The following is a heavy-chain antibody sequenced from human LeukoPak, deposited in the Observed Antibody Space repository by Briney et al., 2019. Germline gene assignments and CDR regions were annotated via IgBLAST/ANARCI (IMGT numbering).Heavy chain of an antibody. J-gene: IGHJ1*01. CDR3: AKEPNAYSSGWYFQD. V-gene: IGHV3-30*02. CDR1: GFTFSSYG. Sequence: GGSLRLSCAASGFTFSSYGMHWVRQAPGKGLEWVAVIWYDGSNKYYADSVKGRFTLSRDNSKNTLDLQMDSLRAEDTAVYFCAKEPNAYSSGWYFQDWGQGTLVTVSS. D-gene: IGHD6-25*01. CDR2: IWYDGSNK.